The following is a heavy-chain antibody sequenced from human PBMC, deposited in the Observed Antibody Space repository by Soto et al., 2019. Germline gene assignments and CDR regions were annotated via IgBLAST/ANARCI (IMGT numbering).Heavy chain of an antibody. CDR1: GGSISSGDYY. D-gene: IGHD2-15*01. CDR3: ARDNCSDGSCYLNFDY. CDR2: IYYSGST. Sequence: QVQLQESGPGLVKPSQTLSLTCTVSGGSISSGDYYWSWIRQPPGKGLEWIGYIYYSGSTYYNPSLKSRVTISVDTSKNQFSLKLSSVTAADTAVYYCARDNCSDGSCYLNFDYWGQGTLVTVSS. V-gene: IGHV4-30-4*01. J-gene: IGHJ4*02.